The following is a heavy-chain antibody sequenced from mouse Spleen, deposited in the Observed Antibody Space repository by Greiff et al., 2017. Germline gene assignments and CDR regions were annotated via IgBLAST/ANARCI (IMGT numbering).Heavy chain of an antibody. CDR1: GYTFTSYW. Sequence: QVQLQQPGAELVKPGASVKLSCKASGYTFTSYWMHWVKQRPGQGLEWIGMIHPNSGSTNYNEKFKSKATLTVDKSSSTAYMQLSSLTSEDSAVYYCAREDGRKAWFAYWGQGTLVTVSA. CDR3: AREDGRKAWFAY. D-gene: IGHD1-1*02. V-gene: IGHV1-64*01. J-gene: IGHJ3*01. CDR2: IHPNSGST.